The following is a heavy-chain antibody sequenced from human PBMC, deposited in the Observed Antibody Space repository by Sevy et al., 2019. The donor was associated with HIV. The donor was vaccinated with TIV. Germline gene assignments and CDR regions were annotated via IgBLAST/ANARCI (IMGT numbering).Heavy chain of an antibody. Sequence: GGSLRLSCAASEFTISSYAMSWVRQAPGKGLEWVSAISGSVDTTYYADSVKGRFTISKDKSKNLLYLQMNRLRAEDTAVYYCANGGNKGSSGFYPPLDFWGQGALVTVSS. D-gene: IGHD3-22*01. J-gene: IGHJ4*02. V-gene: IGHV3-23*01. CDR1: EFTISSYA. CDR3: ANGGNKGSSGFYPPLDF. CDR2: ISGSVDTT.